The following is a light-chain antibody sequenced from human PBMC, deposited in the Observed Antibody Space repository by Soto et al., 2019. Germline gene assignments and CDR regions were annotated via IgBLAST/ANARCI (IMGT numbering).Light chain of an antibody. CDR3: HQYDTAPRT. CDR1: QSVRSK. J-gene: IGKJ1*01. Sequence: EIVLTQSPASLSVSPGERATLSCRASQSVRSKVAWYQQKPGQAPSLVIYDTYIRATGIPARFSGSGFGTEFTLTISSLQPEDFAVYYCHQYDTAPRTFGQGTKVDIK. CDR2: DTY. V-gene: IGKV3-15*01.